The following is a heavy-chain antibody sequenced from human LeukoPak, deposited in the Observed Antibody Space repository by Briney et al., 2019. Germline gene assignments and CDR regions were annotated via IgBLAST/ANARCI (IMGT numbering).Heavy chain of an antibody. CDR2: IYHSGST. CDR1: GGSVSSNNW. D-gene: IGHD4-11*01. V-gene: IGHV4-4*02. CDR3: ARGRVSSSTWYSTYYYYFYMDV. Sequence: PSETLSLTCAVSGGSVSSNNWWGWVRQPPGKGLEWIGEIYHSGSTNYNPSLNGRVSISRDTSKNLFSLRLRSVTAADTAVYFCARGRVSSSTWYSTYYYYFYMDVWGKGTTVTVSS. J-gene: IGHJ6*03.